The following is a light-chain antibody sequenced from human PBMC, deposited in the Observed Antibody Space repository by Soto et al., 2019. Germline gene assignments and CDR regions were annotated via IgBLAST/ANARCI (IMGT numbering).Light chain of an antibody. J-gene: IGKJ1*01. Sequence: EIVLTQSPGTLSLSPGERATLSCWASHSVITHLAWFQQKPGQAPRLLIYGASTRATGIPDRFSGSGSGTDFTLTISRLEPEDFAVYYCQQYDTSPRTFGLGTKVDIK. CDR2: GAS. CDR1: HSVITH. V-gene: IGKV3-20*01. CDR3: QQYDTSPRT.